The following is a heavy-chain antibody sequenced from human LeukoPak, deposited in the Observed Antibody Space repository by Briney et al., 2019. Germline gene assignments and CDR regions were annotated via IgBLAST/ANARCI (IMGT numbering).Heavy chain of an antibody. Sequence: PSETLSLTCTVSGGSISSGSYYWSWIRQPAGKGLEWIGRIYTSGSTNYNPSLKSRVTISVDTSKNQFSLKLTSVTAADTALYYCAREPGITMVRGVSSSAFDIWGQGTMVTVSS. J-gene: IGHJ3*02. CDR1: GGSISSGSYY. CDR2: IYTSGST. CDR3: AREPGITMVRGVSSSAFDI. D-gene: IGHD3-10*01. V-gene: IGHV4-61*02.